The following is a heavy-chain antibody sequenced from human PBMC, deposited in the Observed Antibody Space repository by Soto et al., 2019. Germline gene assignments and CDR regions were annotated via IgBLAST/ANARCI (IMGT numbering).Heavy chain of an antibody. D-gene: IGHD3-22*01. CDR3: AVDSSGCYYGRAFDI. CDR2: ISAYNGNT. Sequence: ASVKVSCKASGYTFTSYGISWVRQAPGQGLEWMGWISAYNGNTNYAQKLQGRVTMTTDTSTSTAYMELRSLRSDDTAVYYCAVDSSGCYYGRAFDIWGQGTMVTVSS. J-gene: IGHJ3*02. CDR1: GYTFTSYG. V-gene: IGHV1-18*01.